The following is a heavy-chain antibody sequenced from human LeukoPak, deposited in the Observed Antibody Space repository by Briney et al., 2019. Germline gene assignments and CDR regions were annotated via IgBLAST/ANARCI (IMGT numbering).Heavy chain of an antibody. Sequence: SETLSLTCAVSGGSISSGGYSWSWIRQPPGKGLEWIGYIYHSGSTYYNPSLKSRVTISVDRSKNQFSLKLSSVTAAGTAVYYCAGAYGNWFDPWGQGTLVTVSS. J-gene: IGHJ5*02. D-gene: IGHD3-16*01. V-gene: IGHV4-30-2*01. CDR2: IYHSGST. CDR1: GGSISSGGYS. CDR3: AGAYGNWFDP.